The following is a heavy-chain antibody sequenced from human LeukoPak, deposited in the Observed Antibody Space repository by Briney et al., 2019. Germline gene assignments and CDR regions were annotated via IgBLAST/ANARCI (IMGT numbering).Heavy chain of an antibody. J-gene: IGHJ4*02. V-gene: IGHV3-48*03. Sequence: PGGSLRPSCAVSGVALTTYETNWVRQAARHGLEWVSYISSSGSTIYYADSVKGRFTISRDNAKNSLYLQMNSLRAEDTAVYYCARENTGDYWGQGTLVTVSS. CDR1: GVALTTYE. CDR3: ARENTGDY. CDR2: ISSSGSTI. D-gene: IGHD1-14*01.